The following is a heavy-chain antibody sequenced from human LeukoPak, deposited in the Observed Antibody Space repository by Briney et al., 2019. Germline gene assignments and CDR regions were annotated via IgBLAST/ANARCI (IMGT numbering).Heavy chain of an antibody. J-gene: IGHJ4*02. CDR2: LYGGGNT. D-gene: IGHD5-24*01. CDR3: ARQLATDLDF. CDR1: GFNVSNNY. Sequence: GGSLRLSCTASGFNVSNNYMAWVRLPPGKGLEWVSVLYGGGNTYYADSVKGRFTISRDNSKNTVYLRLNSLRAEDTAVYYCARQLATDLDFWGLGTLVSVSS. V-gene: IGHV3-53*01.